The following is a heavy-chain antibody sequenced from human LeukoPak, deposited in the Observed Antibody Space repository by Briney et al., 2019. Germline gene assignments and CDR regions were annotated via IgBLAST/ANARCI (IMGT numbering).Heavy chain of an antibody. CDR3: ARGGDGYNLAGDY. D-gene: IGHD5-24*01. Sequence: GGSLRLSCAASGFTFSDHHMDWVRQAPGKGLEWVSSITSSSIYIYYADSVKGRFTISRDNAKNSLYLQMNSLRAEDTAVYYCARGGDGYNLAGDYWGQGTLVTVSS. CDR1: GFTFSDHH. J-gene: IGHJ4*02. CDR2: ITSSSIYI. V-gene: IGHV3-21*01.